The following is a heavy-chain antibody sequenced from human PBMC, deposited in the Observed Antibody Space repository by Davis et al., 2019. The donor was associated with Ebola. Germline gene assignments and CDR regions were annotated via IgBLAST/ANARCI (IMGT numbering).Heavy chain of an antibody. CDR2: LIPIFGTA. CDR1: GYTFPSYY. D-gene: IGHD6-19*01. J-gene: IGHJ4*02. V-gene: IGHV1-69*06. Sequence: AASVTVPCKASGYTFPSYYLHWVRQAPRQGLEWMGGLIPIFGTANYEQKFQGRVTITADKSTSTAYMELSSLRSEDTAVYYRARVSGEQWLVHHFDYWGQGTLVTVSS. CDR3: ARVSGEQWLVHHFDY.